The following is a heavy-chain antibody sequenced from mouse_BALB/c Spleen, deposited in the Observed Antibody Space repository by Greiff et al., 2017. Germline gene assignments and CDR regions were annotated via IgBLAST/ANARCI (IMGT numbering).Heavy chain of an antibody. J-gene: IGHJ4*01. D-gene: IGHD2-10*02. CDR1: GFNIKDTY. Sequence: VQLQQSGAELVKPGASVKLSCTASGFNIKDTYMHWVKQRPEQGLELIGRIDPANGNTKYDPKFQGKATITADTSSNTAYLQLSSLTSEDTAVYYCAKYGNPSYAMDYWGQGTSVTVSS. CDR3: AKYGNPSYAMDY. CDR2: IDPANGNT. V-gene: IGHV14-3*02.